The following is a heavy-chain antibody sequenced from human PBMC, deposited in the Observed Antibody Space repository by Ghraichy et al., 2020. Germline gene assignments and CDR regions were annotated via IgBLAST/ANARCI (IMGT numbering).Heavy chain of an antibody. J-gene: IGHJ6*02. CDR2: MNHSGST. D-gene: IGHD5-12*01. Sequence: QTLSLTCAVYGGSFRGYSWTWIRQPPGKGLECIGEMNHSGSTNYNPSLKSRVTISVDTSKNHFSLKLRSVTAADTAVYYCARATIRDGMDVWGQGTTVTVSS. V-gene: IGHV4-34*01. CDR1: GGSFRGYS. CDR3: ARATIRDGMDV.